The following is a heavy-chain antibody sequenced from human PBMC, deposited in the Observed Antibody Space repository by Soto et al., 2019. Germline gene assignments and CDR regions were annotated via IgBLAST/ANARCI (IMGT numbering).Heavy chain of an antibody. CDR2: MNPNSGYT. J-gene: IGHJ4*02. CDR1: GYTFTAYD. CDR3: ARSLSADY. V-gene: IGHV1-8*01. Sequence: ASVKVSCKVSGYTFTAYDINWVRQATGQGLEWVGWMNPNSGYTVYAQKFQGRVTMTRNASINTAYMELSSLRSEDTAVYYCARSLSADYWGQGTLVTVSS.